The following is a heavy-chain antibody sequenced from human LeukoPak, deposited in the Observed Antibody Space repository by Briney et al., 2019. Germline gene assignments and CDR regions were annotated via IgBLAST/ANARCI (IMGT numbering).Heavy chain of an antibody. CDR2: IRYDGSNK. J-gene: IGHJ4*02. CDR1: GFTFNNYG. V-gene: IGHV3-30*02. CDR3: VKDNPLDY. Sequence: GGSLRLSCGASGFTFNNYGMLWVRQAPGKGLEWVAFIRYDGSNKFYADSVKGRFTISRDDSKNTLYLHINSLRAEDTAVYYCVKDNPLDYWGQGTLVTVSS.